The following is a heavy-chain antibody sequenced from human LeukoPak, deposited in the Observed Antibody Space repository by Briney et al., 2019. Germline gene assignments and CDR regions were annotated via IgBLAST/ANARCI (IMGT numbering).Heavy chain of an antibody. CDR3: ARYYYDSSGYRYSLFDY. J-gene: IGHJ4*02. V-gene: IGHV4-39*07. D-gene: IGHD3-22*01. Sequence: SETLSLTCTVSGGSISSSSYYWGWIRQPPGKGLEWIGSIYYSGSTYYNPSLKSRVTISVDTSKNQFSLKLSSVTAADTAVYYCARYYYDSSGYRYSLFDYWGQGTLVTVSS. CDR2: IYYSGST. CDR1: GGSISSSSYY.